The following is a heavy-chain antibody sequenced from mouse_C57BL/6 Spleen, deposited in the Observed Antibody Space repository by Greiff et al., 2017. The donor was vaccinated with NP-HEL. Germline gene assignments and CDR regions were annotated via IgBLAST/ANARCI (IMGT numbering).Heavy chain of an antibody. V-gene: IGHV7-3*01. CDR3: ARYPYGSSLDY. CDR1: GFTFTDYY. CDR2: IRNKANGYTT. J-gene: IGHJ2*01. Sequence: DVHLVESGGGLVQPGGSLSLSCAASGFTFTDYYMSWVRQPPGKALEWLGFIRNKANGYTTEYSASVKGRFTISRDNSQSILYLQMNALRAEDSATYYCARYPYGSSLDYWGQGTTLTVSS. D-gene: IGHD1-1*01.